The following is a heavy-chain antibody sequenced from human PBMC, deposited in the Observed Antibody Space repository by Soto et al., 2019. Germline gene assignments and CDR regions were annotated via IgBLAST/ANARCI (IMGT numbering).Heavy chain of an antibody. CDR1: GFSFTDAW. Sequence: GSLRLSCTASGFSFTDAWMGWVRQAPGEGLEWVARIKSKADGGTRDHAEPVKDRFTISRDDSKNTLYLQMNGLKTEDTGIYYCSTYDFLRDSDRYRWAYWGQGALVTVSS. V-gene: IGHV3-15*01. D-gene: IGHD3-16*02. CDR2: IKSKADGGTR. CDR3: STYDFLRDSDRYRWAY. J-gene: IGHJ4*02.